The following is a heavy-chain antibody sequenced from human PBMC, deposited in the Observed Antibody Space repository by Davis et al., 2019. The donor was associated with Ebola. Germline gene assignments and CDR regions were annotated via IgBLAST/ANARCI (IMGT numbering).Heavy chain of an antibody. CDR2: ISSSSSYI. J-gene: IGHJ4*02. V-gene: IGHV3-21*01. Sequence: GESLKISCAASGFTFSSYSMNWVRQAPGKGLEWVSSISSSSSYIYYADSVKGRFTISRDNAKNTLYLQMNSLRAEDTAVYYCAKLDYPIAAAVQTEESFDYWGQGTLVTVSS. CDR1: GFTFSSYS. CDR3: AKLDYPIAAAVQTEESFDY. D-gene: IGHD6-13*01.